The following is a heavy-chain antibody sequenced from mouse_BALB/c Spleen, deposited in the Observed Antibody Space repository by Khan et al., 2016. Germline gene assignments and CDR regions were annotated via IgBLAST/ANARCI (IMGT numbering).Heavy chain of an antibody. CDR1: GYSITSGYC. CDR2: IHYGGTN. J-gene: IGHJ3*01. D-gene: IGHD6-1*01. Sequence: QLQESGPGLVKPSQSLSLTCSVTGYSITSGYCWHWLRQFPGNKLEWMGYIHYGGTNNYPPSLKSLISITRDTSKNQFFLQLISVTTEDTATYYWAGDECGWFAYWGQGTLVTVSA. CDR3: AGDECGWFAY. V-gene: IGHV3-1*02.